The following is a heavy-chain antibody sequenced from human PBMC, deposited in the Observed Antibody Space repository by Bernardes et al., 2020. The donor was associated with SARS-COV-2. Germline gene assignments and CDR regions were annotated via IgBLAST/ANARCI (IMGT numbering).Heavy chain of an antibody. J-gene: IGHJ4*02. Sequence: GGSLRLSCAASGFSVSAYWMHWVRQAPGEGLVWVSRINKDGSIINYADSVRGRFTISRDIADNTLYLQMNSLRAEDTAVYYCARDFGGNSDYWGQGTLVTVSS. CDR3: ARDFGGNSDY. D-gene: IGHD2-21*01. CDR1: GFSVSAYW. V-gene: IGHV3-74*01. CDR2: INKDGSII.